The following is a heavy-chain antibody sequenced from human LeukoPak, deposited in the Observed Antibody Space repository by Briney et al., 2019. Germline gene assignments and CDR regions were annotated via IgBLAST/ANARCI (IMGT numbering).Heavy chain of an antibody. D-gene: IGHD2-21*01. V-gene: IGHV3-21*04. J-gene: IGHJ6*03. CDR1: GFTLSTYG. Sequence: GGSLRLSCAASGFTLSTYGMHWVRQAPGKGLEWVSSISSSSSYIYYVDAVKGRFTISRDNAKKSLYLQMNSPRPEDTALYYCAKSGVFQGYYFYYMDVWGKGTTVTISS. CDR3: AKSGVFQGYYFYYMDV. CDR2: ISSSSSYI.